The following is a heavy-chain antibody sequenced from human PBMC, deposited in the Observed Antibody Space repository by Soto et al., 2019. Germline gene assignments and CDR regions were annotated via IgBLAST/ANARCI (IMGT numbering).Heavy chain of an antibody. CDR1: GGSISSSSYY. J-gene: IGHJ4*02. CDR3: ARHVVENCGGDCSSHYFDY. Sequence: SETLSLTCTVSGGSISSSSYYWGWIRQPPGKGLEWIGSIYYSGSTYYNPSLKSRVTISVDTSKNQFSLKLSSVTAADTAVYYCARHVVENCGGDCSSHYFDYWGQGTLVTVSS. D-gene: IGHD2-21*01. V-gene: IGHV4-39*01. CDR2: IYYSGST.